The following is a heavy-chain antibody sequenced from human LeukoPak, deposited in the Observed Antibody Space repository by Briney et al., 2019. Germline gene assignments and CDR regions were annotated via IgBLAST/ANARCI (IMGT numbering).Heavy chain of an antibody. V-gene: IGHV5-51*01. J-gene: IGHJ5*02. CDR1: GCLFSSYW. D-gene: IGHD1-1*01. Sequence: GESLQISCQASGCLFSSYWIGGVRPPPGKGREWMGVIYPGDSDTRYSPSFQGQVTISADKSISTAYLQWSSLKASDTAMYYCARRAGNWFDPWGQGTLVTVSS. CDR3: ARRAGNWFDP. CDR2: IYPGDSDT.